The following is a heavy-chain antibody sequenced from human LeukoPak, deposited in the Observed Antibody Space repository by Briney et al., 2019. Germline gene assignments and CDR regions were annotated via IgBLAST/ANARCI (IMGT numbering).Heavy chain of an antibody. J-gene: IGHJ4*02. CDR3: ARMAGIAAAGGIDY. V-gene: IGHV3-20*01. Sequence: GGSLRLSCTASGFMFGEYSINWFRQAPGKGLEWVSGINWNGGSTGYADSVKGRFTISRDNAKNSLYLQMNSLRAEDTALYHCARMAGIAAAGGIDYWGQGTLVTVSS. CDR2: INWNGGST. D-gene: IGHD6-13*01. CDR1: GFMFGEYS.